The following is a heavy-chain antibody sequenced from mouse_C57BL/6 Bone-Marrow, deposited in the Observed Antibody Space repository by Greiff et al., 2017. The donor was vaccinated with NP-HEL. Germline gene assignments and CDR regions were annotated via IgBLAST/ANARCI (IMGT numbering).Heavy chain of an antibody. V-gene: IGHV5-9-1*02. CDR2: ISSGGDYI. Sequence: EVNVVESGEGLVKPGGSLKLSCAASGFTFSSYAMSWVRQTPEKRLEWVAYISSGGDYIYYADTVKGRFTISRDNARNTLYLQMSSLKSEDTAMYYCTRPSTGTDYAMDYWGQGTSVTVSS. J-gene: IGHJ4*01. D-gene: IGHD4-1*02. CDR3: TRPSTGTDYAMDY. CDR1: GFTFSSYA.